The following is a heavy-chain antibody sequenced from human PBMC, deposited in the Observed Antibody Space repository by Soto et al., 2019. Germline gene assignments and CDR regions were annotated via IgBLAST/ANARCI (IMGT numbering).Heavy chain of an antibody. D-gene: IGHD2-2*01. CDR1: GGSFSGYY. J-gene: IGHJ3*02. CDR2: INHSGST. V-gene: IGHV4-34*01. Sequence: QVQLQQWGAGLLKPSETLSLTCAVYGGSFSGYYWSWIRQPPGKGLEWIGEINHSGSTNYNPSLKSRVTISVDTSKNQFSLKLSSVTAADSAVYYCAREVVPAAVEDNDAFDIWGQGTMVTVSS. CDR3: AREVVPAAVEDNDAFDI.